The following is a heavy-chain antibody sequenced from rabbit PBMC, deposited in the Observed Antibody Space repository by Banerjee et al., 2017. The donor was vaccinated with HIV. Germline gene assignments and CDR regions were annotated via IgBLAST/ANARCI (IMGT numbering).Heavy chain of an antibody. CDR1: GFDFSSNA. CDR2: IYAGSGSA. CDR3: ARDSGGYPDFDL. V-gene: IGHV1S45*01. J-gene: IGHJ4*01. D-gene: IGHD1-1*01. Sequence: QEQLVESGGGLVQPEGSLTLTCKASGFDFSSNAMCWVRQAPGKGLEWIGCIYAGSGSAYYASWAKGRFTISKISSTTATLQMTSLTAADTATYFCARDSGGYPDFDLWGPGTLVTVS.